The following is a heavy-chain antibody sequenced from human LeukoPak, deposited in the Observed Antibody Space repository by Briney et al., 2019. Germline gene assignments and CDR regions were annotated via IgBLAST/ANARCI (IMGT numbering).Heavy chain of an antibody. CDR2: IYSGGST. J-gene: IGHJ3*02. CDR1: GFTVSSNY. Sequence: GGSLRLSCAASGFTVSSNYMSWVRQAPGKGLEWVSVIYSGGSTYHADSVKGRFTISRDNSKNTLYLQMNSLRAEDTAVYYCARDRVVPAAPGRAFDIWGQGTMVTVSS. CDR3: ARDRVVPAAPGRAFDI. V-gene: IGHV3-53*01. D-gene: IGHD2-2*01.